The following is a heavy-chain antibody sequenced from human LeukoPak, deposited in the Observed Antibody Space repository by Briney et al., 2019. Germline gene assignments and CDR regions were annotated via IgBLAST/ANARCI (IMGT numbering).Heavy chain of an antibody. CDR1: GGSISNY. CDR3: ARARIAAAGPFDY. V-gene: IGHV4-59*01. D-gene: IGHD6-13*01. Sequence: PSETLSLTCTVSGGSISNYWSWIRQPPGKGLEWIGYIYYSGSTNYNPSLKSRVTISVDTSKNQFSLKLSSVTAADTAVYYCARARIAAAGPFDYWGQGTLVTVSS. CDR2: IYYSGST. J-gene: IGHJ4*02.